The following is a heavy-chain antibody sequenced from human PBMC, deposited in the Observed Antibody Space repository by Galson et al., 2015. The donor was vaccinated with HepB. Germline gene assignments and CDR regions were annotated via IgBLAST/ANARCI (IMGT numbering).Heavy chain of an antibody. CDR1: GFTFSSYW. J-gene: IGHJ4*02. CDR3: ARLLGSSGSIWFGDLPGYFDY. CDR2: IRQDGSEK. D-gene: IGHD3-10*01. V-gene: IGHV3-7*03. Sequence: SLRLSCAASGFTFSSYWMSWVRQAPGKGLEWVANIRQDGSEKYYVDSVKGRFTISRDNAKNSLYLQMNSLRGDDTAVYYCARLLGSSGSIWFGDLPGYFDYWGQGTLVTVSS.